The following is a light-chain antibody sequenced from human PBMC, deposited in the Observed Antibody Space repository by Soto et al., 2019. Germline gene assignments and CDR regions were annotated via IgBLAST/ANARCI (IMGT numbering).Light chain of an antibody. V-gene: IGKV3-11*01. CDR1: QSFRGL. Sequence: EVVLTQSPVTLSLSPRDRATLSCRASQSFRGLLAWYQQKPGQAPRLLIYDAYKRATRIPPRCSGSGSGKDVTLTISSLEPEDSAVYYCQQRHTWPITFGQGTRLEIK. CDR3: QQRHTWPIT. J-gene: IGKJ5*01. CDR2: DAY.